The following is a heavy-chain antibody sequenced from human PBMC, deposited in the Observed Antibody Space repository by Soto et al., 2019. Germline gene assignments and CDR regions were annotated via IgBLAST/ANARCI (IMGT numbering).Heavy chain of an antibody. D-gene: IGHD2-2*01. Sequence: GGSLRLSCAASGSPFITSGILFFRHPPLEGLEWVAAIGPNPANTNYRDSVKGRFTISRDNSKNTVFLQMSTLRAEDTALYYCATARHCSSDACPAAEWGQGTLVTVSS. CDR1: GSPFITSG. CDR3: ATARHCSSDACPAAE. CDR2: IGPNPANT. V-gene: IGHV3-23*01. J-gene: IGHJ4*02.